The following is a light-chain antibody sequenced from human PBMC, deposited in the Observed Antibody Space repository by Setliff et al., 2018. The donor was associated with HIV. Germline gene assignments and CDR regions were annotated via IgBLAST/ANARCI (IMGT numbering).Light chain of an antibody. CDR2: DVS. Sequence: QSALAQPATVSGSPGQSITISCTGTSSDVGGYNYVSWYQQHPGKAPKLMIYDVSNRPSGVSNRFSGSKSGNTASLTISGPQAEDEADYYCGSYTSSNTLVFGTGTKVTVL. CDR1: SSDVGGYNY. V-gene: IGLV2-14*03. CDR3: GSYTSSNTLV. J-gene: IGLJ1*01.